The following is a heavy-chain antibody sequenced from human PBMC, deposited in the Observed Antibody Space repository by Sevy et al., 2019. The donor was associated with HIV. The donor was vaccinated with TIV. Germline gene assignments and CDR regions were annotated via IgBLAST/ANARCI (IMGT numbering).Heavy chain of an antibody. CDR1: GFTFSNYA. V-gene: IGHV3-30-3*01. J-gene: IGHJ4*02. D-gene: IGHD3-22*01. CDR3: ARGCYYYDSSGYLNY. Sequence: GGSLRLSCATSGFTFSNYAMHWVRQAPGKGLEWVAIISYDGSNKYSADSVKGRFTISIDNSKKTLYLHMNTLRPEDTAVYYCARGCYYYDSSGYLNYWGQGTLVTVSS. CDR2: ISYDGSNK.